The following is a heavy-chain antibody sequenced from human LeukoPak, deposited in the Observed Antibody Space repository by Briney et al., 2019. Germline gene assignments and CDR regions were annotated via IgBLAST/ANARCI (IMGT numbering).Heavy chain of an antibody. Sequence: GGSLRLSCAASGFTFSSYGMHWVRQAPGKGLEWVAFIRYDGSNKYYADSVKGRFTISRDNSKNTLYLQMNSLRAEDTAVYYCAKGPYYYDGSADKTGYYWGQGTPVTVSS. CDR1: GFTFSSYG. CDR2: IRYDGSNK. D-gene: IGHD3-22*01. J-gene: IGHJ4*02. V-gene: IGHV3-30*02. CDR3: AKGPYYYDGSADKTGYY.